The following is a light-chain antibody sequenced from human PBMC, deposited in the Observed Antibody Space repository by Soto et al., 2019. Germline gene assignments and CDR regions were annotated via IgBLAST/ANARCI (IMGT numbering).Light chain of an antibody. CDR2: EVR. V-gene: IGLV2-14*01. J-gene: IGLJ2*01. Sequence: QSALTQPASVSGSPGQSITISCAGTMRDVGAYNLVSWYQQHPGRVPQLIIYEVRNRPSGISFRFSGSKSGNTASLTISGLQAEDEADYCCSSFTSKSTLIFGGGTKLTVL. CDR1: MRDVGAYNL. CDR3: SSFTSKSTLI.